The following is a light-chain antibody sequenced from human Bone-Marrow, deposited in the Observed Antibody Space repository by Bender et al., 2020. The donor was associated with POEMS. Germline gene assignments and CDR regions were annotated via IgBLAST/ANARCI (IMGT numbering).Light chain of an antibody. CDR3: FSYTNTITFV. Sequence: QSALTQPASVSGSPGQSITISCTGTSNDVGNSNHVSWYQQHPGKVPKLLIYEGSERPSGISSRFSGSESGITASLTISGLQAEDEADYYCFSYTNTITFVFGGGTKVSVL. CDR1: SNDVGNSNH. J-gene: IGLJ3*02. CDR2: EGS. V-gene: IGLV2-23*03.